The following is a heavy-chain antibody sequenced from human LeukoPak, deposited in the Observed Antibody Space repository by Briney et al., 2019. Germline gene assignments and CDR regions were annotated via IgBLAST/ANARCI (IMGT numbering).Heavy chain of an antibody. CDR3: ARLPYDSSGHNWVDY. CDR2: IDPSDSYT. V-gene: IGHV5-10-1*01. J-gene: IGHJ4*02. Sequence: WIRQPPGKGLEWMGRIDPSDSYTNYSPSFQGHVTISADKSISTAYLQWSSLKASDTAMYYCARLPYDSSGHNWVDYWGQGTLVTVSS. D-gene: IGHD3-22*01.